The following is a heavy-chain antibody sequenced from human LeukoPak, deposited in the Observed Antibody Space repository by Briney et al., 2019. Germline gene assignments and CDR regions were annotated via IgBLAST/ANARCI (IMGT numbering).Heavy chain of an antibody. Sequence: SQTLSLTCDISGDSVSRDTAAWSWIRQSPSRGLEWLGRTYYRFKWFNDYAPSVKSRITINAGTVKNQVSLHLNSVTPEDTAVYYCAREVTVFGAVRGSRDALNMWGQGTLVTVSS. D-gene: IGHD3-3*01. CDR1: GDSVSRDTAA. CDR3: AREVTVFGAVRGSRDALNM. J-gene: IGHJ3*02. V-gene: IGHV6-1*01. CDR2: TYYRFKWFN.